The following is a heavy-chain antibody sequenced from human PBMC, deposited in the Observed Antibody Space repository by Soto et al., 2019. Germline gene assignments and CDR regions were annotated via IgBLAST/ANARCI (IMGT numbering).Heavy chain of an antibody. CDR2: ISSSSSTI. J-gene: IGHJ4*02. CDR3: ASPGILEWLSYFDY. CDR1: GFTFSSYS. V-gene: IGHV3-48*01. Sequence: GGSLRLCCAASGFTFSSYSMNWVRQAPGKGLEWVSYISSSSSTIYYADSVKGRFTISRDNAKNSLYLQMNSLRAEDTAVYYCASPGILEWLSYFDYWGQGALVTVSS. D-gene: IGHD3-3*01.